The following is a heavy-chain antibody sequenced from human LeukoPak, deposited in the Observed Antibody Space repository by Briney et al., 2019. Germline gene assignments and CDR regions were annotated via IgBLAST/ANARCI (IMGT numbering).Heavy chain of an antibody. D-gene: IGHD3-22*01. CDR1: GGSISSGGYY. CDR2: IHYSGST. Sequence: SQTLSLTCTVSGGSISSGGYYWSWIRQHPGKGLEWIGYIHYSGSTYYNPSLKSRVTISVDTSKNQFSLKLSPVTAADTAVYFCARDPYYYDRSGGFDPWGQGTLVTVSS. J-gene: IGHJ5*02. CDR3: ARDPYYYDRSGGFDP. V-gene: IGHV4-31*03.